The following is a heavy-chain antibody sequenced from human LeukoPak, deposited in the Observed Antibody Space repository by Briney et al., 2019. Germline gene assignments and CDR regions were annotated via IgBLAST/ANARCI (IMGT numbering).Heavy chain of an antibody. J-gene: IGHJ4*02. CDR1: GFTFSSYA. V-gene: IGHV3-23*01. CDR2: ISGSGGST. Sequence: GGSLRLSCAASGFTFSSYAMSWVRQAPGKGLEWVSAISGSGGSTYYADSVKGRFTISRDNSKNTLYLQMNSLRAEDTAVYYCAKDNQPLLYLGYYFDYWGQGTLVTVSS. D-gene: IGHD2-2*02. CDR3: AKDNQPLLYLGYYFDY.